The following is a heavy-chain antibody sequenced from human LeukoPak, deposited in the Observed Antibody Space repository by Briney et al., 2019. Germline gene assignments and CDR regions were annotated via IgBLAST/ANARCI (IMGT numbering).Heavy chain of an antibody. CDR3: GKEGSGSYYSGDY. CDR2: IYSGATT. V-gene: IGHV3-53*01. CDR1: GFTVSTNY. D-gene: IGHD1-26*01. Sequence: PGGSLRLSCAASGFTVSTNYMNWVRQAPGKGLEWVSIIYSGATTYYADSVKGRFTISRDNSKNTLYLQMDTLRAEDTAIYYCGKEGSGSYYSGDYWGQGTLVTVSS. J-gene: IGHJ4*02.